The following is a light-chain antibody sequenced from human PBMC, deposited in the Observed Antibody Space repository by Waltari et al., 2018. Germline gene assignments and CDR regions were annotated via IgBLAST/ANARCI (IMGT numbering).Light chain of an antibody. V-gene: IGLV2-14*03. CDR1: SSYVGGYNY. CDR3: SSYTSSNTLG. J-gene: IGLJ1*01. CDR2: AVT. Sequence: QSALTQPASVSRSPGQSITIPCTGTSSYVGGYNYVSWYQQHPGKAPKLMIYAVTNRPSGVSNRFSGSKSGNTASLTISGLQAEDEADYYCSSYTSSNTLGFGTGTKVTVL.